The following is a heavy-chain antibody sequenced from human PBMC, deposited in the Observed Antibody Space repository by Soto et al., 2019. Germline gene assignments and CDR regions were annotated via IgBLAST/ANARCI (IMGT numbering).Heavy chain of an antibody. Sequence: EVQLMESGGGLVQPGGSLRLSCAGSGFTFSSYWMNWVRQAPGKGLEWVANIKQDGSEKYYVDSVKGRFSISRDNAQNSMYLQMYSLRAEDTAVYYCAGGTGWLIDYWGQGTLVTVSS. D-gene: IGHD6-19*01. CDR3: AGGTGWLIDY. CDR1: GFTFSSYW. CDR2: IKQDGSEK. V-gene: IGHV3-7*04. J-gene: IGHJ4*02.